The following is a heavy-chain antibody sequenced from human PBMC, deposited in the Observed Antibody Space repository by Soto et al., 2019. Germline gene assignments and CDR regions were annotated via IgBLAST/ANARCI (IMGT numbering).Heavy chain of an antibody. CDR3: AKRSSSSTFDY. D-gene: IGHD6-6*01. J-gene: IGHJ4*02. Sequence: EVQLLESGGGLVQPGESLRLSCAASGFTFSSYAMSWVRQAPGKGLEWVSVISGSDDSTYYADSVKVRFTISRDNSKNTLYLQMNSLSAEDTAVYYCAKRSSSSTFDYWGQGTLVTVSS. CDR1: GFTFSSYA. CDR2: ISGSDDST. V-gene: IGHV3-23*01.